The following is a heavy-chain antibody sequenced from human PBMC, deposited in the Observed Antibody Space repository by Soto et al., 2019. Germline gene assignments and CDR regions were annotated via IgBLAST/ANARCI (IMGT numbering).Heavy chain of an antibody. Sequence: QVQLVQSGAEVKKPGSSVKVSCKASGGTFSSYAISWVRQAPGQGLEWMGGIIPIFGTANYAQKFQGRVPITADESTSTAYMELSSLRSEDTAVYYCARDYYGGIPGLDAFDIWGQGTMVTVSS. V-gene: IGHV1-69*01. CDR1: GGTFSSYA. J-gene: IGHJ3*02. CDR3: ARDYYGGIPGLDAFDI. D-gene: IGHD4-17*01. CDR2: IIPIFGTA.